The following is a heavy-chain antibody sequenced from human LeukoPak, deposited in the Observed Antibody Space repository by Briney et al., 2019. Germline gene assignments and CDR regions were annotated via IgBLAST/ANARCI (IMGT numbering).Heavy chain of an antibody. Sequence: WGSLTLSCAASGCTISNSWMHWVRQAPGKGLVWVSRINSYWRGTVYSDSVQGRFTISRDNAKNTLYLQMNSLRDEDTAVYYYARDRYSSGWFGDWGEGALVSVSS. V-gene: IGHV3-74*01. CDR3: ARDRYSSGWFGD. CDR1: GCTISNSW. J-gene: IGHJ4*02. CDR2: INSYWRGT. D-gene: IGHD6-19*01.